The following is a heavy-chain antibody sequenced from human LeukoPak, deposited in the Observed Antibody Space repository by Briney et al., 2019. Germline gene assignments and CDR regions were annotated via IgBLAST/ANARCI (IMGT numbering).Heavy chain of an antibody. V-gene: IGHV1-69*13. D-gene: IGHD2-2*02. CDR2: IIPIFGTA. Sequence: SVKVSCKASRGTFSSYAISWVRQAPGQGLEWMGGIIPIFGTANYAQKFQGRVTITADESTSTAYMELSSLRSEGTAVYYCAGALPAAIEYYYYYYMDVWGKGTTVTVSS. CDR1: RGTFSSYA. J-gene: IGHJ6*03. CDR3: AGALPAAIEYYYYYYMDV.